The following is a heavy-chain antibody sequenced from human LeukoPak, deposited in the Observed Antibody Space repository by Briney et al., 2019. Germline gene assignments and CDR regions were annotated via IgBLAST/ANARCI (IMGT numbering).Heavy chain of an antibody. CDR2: NYYSGST. J-gene: IGHJ4*02. D-gene: IGHD3-22*01. CDR1: GGSISGDYY. V-gene: IGHV4-30-4*01. Sequence: PSQTLSLTFTVSGGSISGDYYWSWNPQPPGKGLGWIGYNYYSGSTYYHPSLKSRVTISVDTSKNQFSLKLSSVTAADTAVYYCARDRGWLHYYDNSGYHFDYWGQGTLVTVSS. CDR3: ARDRGWLHYYDNSGYHFDY.